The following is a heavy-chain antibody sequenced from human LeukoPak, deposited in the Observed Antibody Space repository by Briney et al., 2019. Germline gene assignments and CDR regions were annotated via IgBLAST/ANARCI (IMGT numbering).Heavy chain of an antibody. CDR3: VKGGFTHYDD. Sequence: PGGSLRLSCAASGFTFDYSAMTWVRQAPEKGLEWVSTINTGDITFYANSVKGRFTISRDNSKNALFLQMNSLRAEDTAIYYRVKGGFTHYDDWGQGTLVTVSS. CDR1: GFTFDYSA. V-gene: IGHV3-23*01. D-gene: IGHD3-22*01. J-gene: IGHJ4*02. CDR2: INTGDIT.